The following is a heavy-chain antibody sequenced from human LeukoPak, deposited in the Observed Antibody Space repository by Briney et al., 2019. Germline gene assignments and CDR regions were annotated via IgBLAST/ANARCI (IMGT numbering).Heavy chain of an antibody. CDR3: AKELGPPHGRNNYYDDY. CDR1: GFTFSSYA. J-gene: IGHJ4*02. V-gene: IGHV3-23*01. CDR2: ISGSGGST. Sequence: GGSLRLSCAASGFTFSSYAMSWVRQAPGKGLEWVSAISGSGGSTYYADSVKGRFTISRDNSKNTLYLQMNSLRAEDTAVYYCAKELGPPHGRNNYYDDYWGQGTVVTVSS. D-gene: IGHD3-22*01.